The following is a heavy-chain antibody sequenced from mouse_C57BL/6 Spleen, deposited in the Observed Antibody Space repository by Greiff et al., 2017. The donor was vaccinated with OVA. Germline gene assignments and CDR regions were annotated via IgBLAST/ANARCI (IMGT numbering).Heavy chain of an antibody. CDR1: GYAFTNYL. Sequence: VQLQQSGAELVRPGTSVKVSCKASGYAFTNYLIEWVKQRPGQGLGWIGVINPGSGGTNYNEKFKGKATLTADKSSSTAYMQLSSLTSEDSAVYFCARERNDYDAGYYAMDYWGQGTSVTVSS. J-gene: IGHJ4*01. CDR2: INPGSGGT. V-gene: IGHV1-54*01. CDR3: ARERNDYDAGYYAMDY. D-gene: IGHD2-4*01.